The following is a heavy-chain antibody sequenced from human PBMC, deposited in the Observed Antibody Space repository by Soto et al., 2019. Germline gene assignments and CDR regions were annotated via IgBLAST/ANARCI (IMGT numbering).Heavy chain of an antibody. CDR2: IIPIFGTA. J-gene: IGHJ5*02. D-gene: IGHD3-9*01. CDR3: ARAGYSTGFNWFDP. V-gene: IGHV1-69*13. CDR1: GGTFSSYA. Sequence: ASVKVSCKASGGTFSSYAISWVRQAPGQGLEWMGGIIPIFGTANYAQKFQGRITITADESTSTAYMELSSLRSEDTAVYYCARAGYSTGFNWFDPWGQGTLVTVSS.